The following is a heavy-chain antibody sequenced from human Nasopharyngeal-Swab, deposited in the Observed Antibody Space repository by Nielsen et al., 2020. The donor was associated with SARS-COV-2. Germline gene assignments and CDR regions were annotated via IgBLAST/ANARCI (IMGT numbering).Heavy chain of an antibody. D-gene: IGHD4-11*01. Sequence: GESLKISCKGSEYSFSNYWIGWVRQMPGKGLEWMGIIYPGDADSRYTPFFQGQVTITADTSISTAYLQWSSLKASDTAIYYCARGGDYSRTHFDYWGQGTLVTVSS. V-gene: IGHV5-51*01. CDR2: IYPGDADS. CDR3: ARGGDYSRTHFDY. CDR1: EYSFSNYW. J-gene: IGHJ4*02.